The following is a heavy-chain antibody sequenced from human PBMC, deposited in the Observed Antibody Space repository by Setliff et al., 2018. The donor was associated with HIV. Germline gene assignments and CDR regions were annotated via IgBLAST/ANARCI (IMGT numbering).Heavy chain of an antibody. CDR2: IYYSGNT. Sequence: SETLSLTCAVSGGSINSYYWSWIRQPPGKGLEWIGYIYYSGNTNYSPSLKSRITISRDTSKNQFSLKLNSVTAADTAVYYCASRVYYYDSNNFLREEGFDPWGQGTLVTVSS. D-gene: IGHD3-22*01. J-gene: IGHJ5*02. CDR1: GGSINSYY. CDR3: ASRVYYYDSNNFLREEGFDP. V-gene: IGHV4-59*12.